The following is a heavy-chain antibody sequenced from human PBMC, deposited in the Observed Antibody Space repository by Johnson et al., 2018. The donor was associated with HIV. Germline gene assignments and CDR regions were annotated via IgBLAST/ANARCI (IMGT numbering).Heavy chain of an antibody. V-gene: IGHV3-7*05. CDR3: ASEGIAARLAAFDI. CDR1: GFTFSSYW. Sequence: VQLVESGGGVVRPGGSLRLSCAASGFTFSSYWMSWVRQAPGKGLEWVANIKQDGSEKYYVDSVKGRFTISRDNAKNSLYLQMNSLRAEDTDVYYCASEGIAARLAAFDIWGQGTMVTVSS. CDR2: IKQDGSEK. D-gene: IGHD6-6*01. J-gene: IGHJ3*02.